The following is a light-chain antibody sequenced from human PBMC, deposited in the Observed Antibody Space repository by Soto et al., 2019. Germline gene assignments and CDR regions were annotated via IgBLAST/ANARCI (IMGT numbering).Light chain of an antibody. CDR2: DAS. Sequence: EIVMTQSPDALSVSPGEGATLSCRASQTVSSNLAWYQQKPGQAPRLLIYDASTRATGIPARFSGSGSGTEFTLTISRLQSEDFAVYYCQQYSNWLTFGGGTKVDIK. J-gene: IGKJ4*01. CDR1: QTVSSN. V-gene: IGKV3-15*01. CDR3: QQYSNWLT.